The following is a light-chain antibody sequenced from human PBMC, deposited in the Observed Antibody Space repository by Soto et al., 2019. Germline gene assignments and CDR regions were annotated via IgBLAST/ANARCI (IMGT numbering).Light chain of an antibody. CDR1: QDIRKD. CDR2: GAS. CDR3: LQDYNYPFT. V-gene: IGKV1-6*01. Sequence: AIQMTQSPSSLSASLGDRVTITCRASQDIRKDLAWYQQKSGKAPQILIYGASTLQTGVASRFSGSGSATDFTLTISSLQPEDSAAYYCLQDYNYPFTFGQGTKVDIK. J-gene: IGKJ2*01.